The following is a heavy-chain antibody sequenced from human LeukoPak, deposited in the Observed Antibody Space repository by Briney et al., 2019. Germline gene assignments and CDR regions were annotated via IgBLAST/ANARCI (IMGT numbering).Heavy chain of an antibody. D-gene: IGHD3-9*01. J-gene: IGHJ4*02. CDR3: AKGSAYYDILTGYYL. CDR1: GFTFSSYS. Sequence: PGGSLRLSCAASGFTFSSYSMNWVRQAPGKGLEWVSFISDSGGSTYYADSVKGRFTVSRDNSKNTLYLQMNSLRAEDTAVYYCAKGSAYYDILTGYYLWGQGTLVIVSS. V-gene: IGHV3-23*01. CDR2: ISDSGGST.